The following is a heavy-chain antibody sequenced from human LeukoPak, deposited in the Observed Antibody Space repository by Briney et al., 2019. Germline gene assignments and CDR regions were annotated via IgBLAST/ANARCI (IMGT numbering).Heavy chain of an antibody. CDR2: IKQDGTEK. CDR3: AREWHATFDY. J-gene: IGHJ4*02. V-gene: IGHV3-7*01. D-gene: IGHD1-26*01. Sequence: PGGSLRLSCAASGFTFSSYWMSWVRQAPGKGLEWVATIKQDGTEKYYVDSVKGRFTISKDNAKNSLYLQMNSLRAEDTAVYYCAREWHATFDYWGREPWSPSPQ. CDR1: GFTFSSYW.